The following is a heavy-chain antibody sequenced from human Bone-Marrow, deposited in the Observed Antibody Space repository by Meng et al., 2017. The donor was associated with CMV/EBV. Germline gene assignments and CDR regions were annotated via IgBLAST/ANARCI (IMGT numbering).Heavy chain of an antibody. V-gene: IGHV4-39*07. J-gene: IGHJ3*02. D-gene: IGHD3-22*01. Sequence: ESLKISCAVSGASISSNSHHWGWLRQPPGQGLEWIGNIYNTGDTFYNPSLNNRVTFSKDTSKNQFSLRLDSVTAADTAVYYCARFVAYYYDSSGRYAFDIWGQGTMVTVSS. CDR1: GASISSNSHH. CDR3: ARFVAYYYDSSGRYAFDI. CDR2: IYNTGDT.